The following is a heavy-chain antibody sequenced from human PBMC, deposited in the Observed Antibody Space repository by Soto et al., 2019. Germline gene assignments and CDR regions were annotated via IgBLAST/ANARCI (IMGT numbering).Heavy chain of an antibody. CDR1: GYTFTSYD. D-gene: IGHD2-2*01. CDR2: MNPNSGNT. Sequence: ASVKVSCKASGYTFTSYDINWVRQATGQGIEWMGWMNPNSGNTGYAQKFQGRVTMTRNTSISTAYMELSSLRSEDTAVYYCARVGYCSSTSCYVTRYYYYYMDVWGKGTTVTVSS. V-gene: IGHV1-8*01. CDR3: ARVGYCSSTSCYVTRYYYYYMDV. J-gene: IGHJ6*03.